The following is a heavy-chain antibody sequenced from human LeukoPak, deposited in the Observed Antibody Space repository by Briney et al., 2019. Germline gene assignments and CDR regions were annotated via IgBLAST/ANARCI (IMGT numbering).Heavy chain of an antibody. CDR3: AKNSGSYTYYYYGMDV. V-gene: IGHV3-9*01. CDR2: ISWNSGSI. CDR1: GFTFDDYA. J-gene: IGHJ6*02. D-gene: IGHD1-26*01. Sequence: PGRSLRFSCAASGFTFDDYAMHWVRQAPGKGLEWVSGISWNSGSIGYADSVKGRFTIFRDNAKNSLYLQMNSLRAEDTALYYCAKNSGSYTYYYYGMDVWGQGTTVTVSS.